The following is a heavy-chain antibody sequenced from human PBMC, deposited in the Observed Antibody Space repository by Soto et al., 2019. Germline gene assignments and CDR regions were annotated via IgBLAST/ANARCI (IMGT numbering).Heavy chain of an antibody. CDR2: FRESGGTT. CDR1: GFTFSSSA. CDR3: AKESPWGIISPTHDY. D-gene: IGHD3-16*01. Sequence: VHLSESGGGLVQPGGSLRLSCAASGFTFSSSAMSWVRQAPGKGLEWVATFRESGGTTHYADSVKGRFTISRDASKNMLNLQMNSLRAEDTAIYYCAKESPWGIISPTHDYWGQGTRVTVAS. V-gene: IGHV3-23*01. J-gene: IGHJ4*02.